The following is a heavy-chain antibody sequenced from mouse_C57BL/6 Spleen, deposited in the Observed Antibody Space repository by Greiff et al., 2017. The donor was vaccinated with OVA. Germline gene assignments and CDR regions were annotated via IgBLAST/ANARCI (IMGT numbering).Heavy chain of an antibody. CDR3: AADYYGSSHYFDY. D-gene: IGHD1-1*01. CDR2: IDPEDGET. V-gene: IGHV14-2*01. CDR1: GFNIKDYY. Sequence: EVKLVESGAELVKPGASVKLSCTASGFNIKDYYMHWVKQRTEQGLEWIGRIDPEDGETKYAPKFQGKATITADTSSNTAYLQLSSLTSEDTAVYYCAADYYGSSHYFDYWGQGTTLTVSS. J-gene: IGHJ2*01.